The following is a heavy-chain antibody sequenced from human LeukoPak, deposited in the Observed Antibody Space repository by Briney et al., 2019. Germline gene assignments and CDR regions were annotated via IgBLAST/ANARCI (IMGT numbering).Heavy chain of an antibody. CDR3: VRGPPSGDSSSWFDY. J-gene: IGHJ4*02. CDR1: GDSISSGGYY. D-gene: IGHD6-13*01. V-gene: IGHV4-31*03. CDR2: IYYSGST. Sequence: SETLSLTCTVSGDSISSGGYYWSWIRQHPGTGLEWIGYIYYSGSTYYNPSLKSRVAISLDTSKNQFSLKLSSVTAADTAVHYCVRGPPSGDSSSWFDYWGQGTLVTVSS.